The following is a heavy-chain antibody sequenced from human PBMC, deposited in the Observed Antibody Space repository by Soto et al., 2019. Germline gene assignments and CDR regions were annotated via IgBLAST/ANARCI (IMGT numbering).Heavy chain of an antibody. Sequence: QLQLQESGPGLVKPSETLSLTCAVSGGSLSAPTYYWGWVRQPPGKGLEWIGNIHYTGSAFYTPSLKSRVTISVDTSKNQFSLRLTAVTAADTAVYYCARVRGEVDNWFDPWGRGTLVIVSS. CDR2: IHYTGSA. CDR1: GGSLSAPTYY. CDR3: ARVRGEVDNWFDP. V-gene: IGHV4-39*01. D-gene: IGHD3-10*01. J-gene: IGHJ5*02.